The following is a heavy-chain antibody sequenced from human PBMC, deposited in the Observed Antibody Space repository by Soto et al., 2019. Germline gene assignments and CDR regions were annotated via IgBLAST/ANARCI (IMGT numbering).Heavy chain of an antibody. J-gene: IGHJ6*02. CDR3: AKEPRPVGVLSEYGMAV. CDR2: ISGSGGST. D-gene: IGHD2-2*01. V-gene: IGHV3-23*01. Sequence: EVQLLESGGGLVQPGGSLRLSCAASGFTFSSYAMSWVRQAPGKGLEWVSDISGSGGSTYYADSVKGRFTISRDNSKNRLDLQMNSRTAEDTAVCYCAKEPRPVGVLSEYGMAVCRQGTAVTVSS. CDR1: GFTFSSYA.